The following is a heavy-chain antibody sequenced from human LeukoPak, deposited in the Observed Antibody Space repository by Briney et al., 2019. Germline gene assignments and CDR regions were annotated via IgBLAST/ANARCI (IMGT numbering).Heavy chain of an antibody. D-gene: IGHD3-10*02. CDR1: GFSFSSYA. Sequence: GGSLRLSCAASGFSFSSYAMHWVRQAPGKGLEYVSAISSNGGRTFYASSVKDRFTIYRDNSKNRLFLQMGTLRTEDTAVYYCARDFVRGVNWGQGTLVTVSS. CDR3: ARDFVRGVN. CDR2: ISSNGGRT. V-gene: IGHV3-64*01. J-gene: IGHJ4*02.